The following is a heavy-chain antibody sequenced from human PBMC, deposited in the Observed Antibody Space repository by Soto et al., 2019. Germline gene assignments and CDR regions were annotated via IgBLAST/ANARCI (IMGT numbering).Heavy chain of an antibody. Sequence: KPSETLSLTCTVSCGSISSSSYYWGWIRQPPGKGLEWIGSIYYSGSTYYNPSLKSRVTISVDTSKNQFSLKLSSVTAADTAVYYCARHVDRELSAFDIWGQGTMVTVSS. V-gene: IGHV4-39*01. D-gene: IGHD1-7*01. J-gene: IGHJ3*02. CDR2: IYYSGST. CDR1: CGSISSSSYY. CDR3: ARHVDRELSAFDI.